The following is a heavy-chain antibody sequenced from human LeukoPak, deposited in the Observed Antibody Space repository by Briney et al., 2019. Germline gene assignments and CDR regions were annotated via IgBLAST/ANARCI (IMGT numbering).Heavy chain of an antibody. D-gene: IGHD6-19*01. CDR1: GFTFNSYA. CDR3: AKTTTGYSSGRYPGWPVDY. V-gene: IGHV3-23*01. CDR2: IFGSGGSA. J-gene: IGHJ4*02. Sequence: GGSLRLSCAASGFTFNSYAMYWVRQAPGKGLEWVSGIFGSGGSAHYADSVKGRFTIFRDNSKDTVYLQMNSLRAEDTAVYYCAKTTTGYSSGRYPGWPVDYWGQGTLVTVSS.